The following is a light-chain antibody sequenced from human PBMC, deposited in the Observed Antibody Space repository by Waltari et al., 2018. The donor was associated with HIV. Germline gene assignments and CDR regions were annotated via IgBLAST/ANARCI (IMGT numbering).Light chain of an antibody. Sequence: QSALTQPASVSGSPGQTFTISCTGTNSDVGAYDYVTWYQQHPGKAPKLILYDVNRRSSGVSFRFSGSESGNTASLTISGLQAEDDADYYCCSYAGSNFVFGSGTKVIVL. CDR1: NSDVGAYDY. CDR3: CSYAGSNFV. J-gene: IGLJ1*01. CDR2: DVN. V-gene: IGLV2-23*02.